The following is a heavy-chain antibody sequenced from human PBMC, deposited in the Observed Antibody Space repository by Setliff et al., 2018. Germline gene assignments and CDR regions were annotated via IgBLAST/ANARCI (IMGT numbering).Heavy chain of an antibody. V-gene: IGHV1-3*01. CDR1: GYTFTSYA. Sequence: ASVKVSCKASGYTFTSYAMHWVRQAPGQRLEWMGWINAGNGNTKYSQKFQGRVTITADESTSTAYMELRSLRSDDTAVYYCARGDIVLMVYALDYWGQGTLVTVSS. D-gene: IGHD2-8*01. CDR2: INAGNGNT. CDR3: ARGDIVLMVYALDY. J-gene: IGHJ4*02.